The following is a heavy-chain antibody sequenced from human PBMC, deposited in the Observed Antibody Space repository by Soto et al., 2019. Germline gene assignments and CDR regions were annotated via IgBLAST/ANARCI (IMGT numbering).Heavy chain of an antibody. Sequence: EVQLVESGGGLVKPGGSLRLSCAASGFTFSNAWMIWVRQAPGKGLEWVGRVKSKTVGGTIEYAAPVKGRFSISRDDSKNTVYLQMNSLKTEDTAVYYCTTFDWHLDLWGRGTLVTVSS. CDR2: VKSKTVGGTI. V-gene: IGHV3-15*01. J-gene: IGHJ2*01. CDR1: GFTFSNAW. CDR3: TTFDWHLDL.